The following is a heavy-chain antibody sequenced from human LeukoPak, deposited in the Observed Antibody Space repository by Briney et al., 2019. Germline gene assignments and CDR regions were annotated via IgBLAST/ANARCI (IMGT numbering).Heavy chain of an antibody. Sequence: TETLSLTCTVSGGSISSYYWSWIRQPPGKGLEWIGYIYYSGSTNYNPSLKSRVTISVDTSKNQFSLKLSSVTAADTAVYYCARDRGYDYVWGSYRYDYWGQGTLVTVSS. J-gene: IGHJ4*02. CDR1: GGSISSYY. CDR2: IYYSGST. V-gene: IGHV4-59*01. D-gene: IGHD3-16*02. CDR3: ARDRGYDYVWGSYRYDY.